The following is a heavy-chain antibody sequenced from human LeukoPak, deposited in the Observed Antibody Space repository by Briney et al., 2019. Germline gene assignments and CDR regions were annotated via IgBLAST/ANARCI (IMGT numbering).Heavy chain of an antibody. Sequence: SETLSLTCAVYGGSFSDYYWSWIRQPPGKGLEYIGEINHSGITNYNPSLMSRVTISVDTSKNQFSLKLSSVTAADMAVYYCARAPQGQNYNYYMDVWGKGTTVTVSS. CDR1: GGSFSDYY. CDR3: ARAPQGQNYNYYMDV. CDR2: INHSGIT. V-gene: IGHV4-34*01. J-gene: IGHJ6*03.